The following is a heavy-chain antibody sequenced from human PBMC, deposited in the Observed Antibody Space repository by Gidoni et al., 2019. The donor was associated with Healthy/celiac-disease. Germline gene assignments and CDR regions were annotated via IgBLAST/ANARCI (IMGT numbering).Heavy chain of an antibody. CDR3: ARADLNDFWSGYGGYYFDY. CDR2: INSDGSST. Sequence: EVQLVESGGGLVQPGGSLRLPCAASGFTFLRSWMHWVRQAPGKGLVGVSRINSDGSSTSYADSVKGRFTIARDNAKNTLYLQMNRLRAEDTAVYYCARADLNDFWSGYGGYYFDYWGQGTLVTVSS. J-gene: IGHJ4*02. V-gene: IGHV3-74*01. D-gene: IGHD3-3*01. CDR1: GFTFLRSW.